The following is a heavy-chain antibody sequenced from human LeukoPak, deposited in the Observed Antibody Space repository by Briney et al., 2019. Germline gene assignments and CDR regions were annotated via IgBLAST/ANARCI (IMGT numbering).Heavy chain of an antibody. CDR1: GFTFDDYG. J-gene: IGHJ6*03. CDR2: TTWDSDTT. D-gene: IGHD6-13*01. CDR3: ARAYTSSRHYYYYYMDV. Sequence: AGGSLRLSCAASGFTFDDYGMSWVRQAPGKGLEWVSGTTWDSDTTGYADSVKGRFTISRDNAKNSLYLQMNSLRAEDTALYYCARAYTSSRHYYYYYMDVWGKGTTVTVSS. V-gene: IGHV3-20*04.